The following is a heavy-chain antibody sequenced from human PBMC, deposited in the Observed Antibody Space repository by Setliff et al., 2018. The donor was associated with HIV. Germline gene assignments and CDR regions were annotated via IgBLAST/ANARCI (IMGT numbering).Heavy chain of an antibody. Sequence: GGSLRLSCAASGFTLSSYWMHWVRQAPGKGLVYVSHINGDGSTTTYADSVRGRFTISRDNAKNTVYLQLTSLRAEDTAVYYCARGPQYNLWGGYLGLWGQGTLVTVSS. CDR1: GFTLSSYW. D-gene: IGHD3-3*01. J-gene: IGHJ4*02. V-gene: IGHV3-74*01. CDR3: ARGPQYNLWGGYLGL. CDR2: INGDGSTT.